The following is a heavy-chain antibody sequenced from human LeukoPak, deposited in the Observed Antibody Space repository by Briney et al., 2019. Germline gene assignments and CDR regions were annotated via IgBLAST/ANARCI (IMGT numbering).Heavy chain of an antibody. J-gene: IGHJ4*02. D-gene: IGHD6-13*01. CDR2: ISSSSSYI. CDR1: GFTFSSYS. CDR3: AKEIAYSSSWYPPFDY. V-gene: IGHV3-21*04. Sequence: PGGSLRLSCAASGFTFSSYSMNWVRQAPGKGLEWVSSISSSSSYIYYADSVKGRFTISRDNSKNTLYLQMNSLRAEDTAVYYCAKEIAYSSSWYPPFDYWGQGTLVTVSS.